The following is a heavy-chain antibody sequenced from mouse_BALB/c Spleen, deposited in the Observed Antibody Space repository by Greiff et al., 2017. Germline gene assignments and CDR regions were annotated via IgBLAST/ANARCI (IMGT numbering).Heavy chain of an antibody. CDR1: GYSITSGYY. V-gene: IGHV3-6*02. J-gene: IGHJ4*01. CDR2: ISYDGSN. CDR3: AYGNYDAMDD. D-gene: IGHD2-1*01. Sequence: EVQVVESGPGLVKPSQSLSLTCSVTGYSITSGYYWNWIRQFPGNKLEWMGYISYDGSNNYNPSLKNRISITRDTSKNQFFLKLNSVTTEDTATYYCAYGNYDAMDDWGQGTSVTVSS.